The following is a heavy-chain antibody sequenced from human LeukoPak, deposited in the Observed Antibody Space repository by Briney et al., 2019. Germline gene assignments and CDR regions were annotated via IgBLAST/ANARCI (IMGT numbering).Heavy chain of an antibody. CDR1: GFTLSNHW. Sequence: HPGGSLRLSCAASGFTLSNHWMIWVRQAPGKGLECVANIRQDGIEKYYLDSVKGRFTISRDNAKNSVYLQMNSLRVEDTAVCYCGRGWAVDFWGQGTLVTVSS. D-gene: IGHD5-24*01. CDR3: GRGWAVDF. J-gene: IGHJ4*02. V-gene: IGHV3-7*01. CDR2: IRQDGIEK.